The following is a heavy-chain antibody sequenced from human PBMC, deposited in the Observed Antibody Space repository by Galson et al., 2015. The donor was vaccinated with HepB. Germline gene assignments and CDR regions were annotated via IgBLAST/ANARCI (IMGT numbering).Heavy chain of an antibody. D-gene: IGHD1-26*01. CDR1: GGTFSSYA. V-gene: IGHV1-69*13. CDR3: ARDHGGSYYYYYYMDV. Sequence: SVKVSCKASGGTFSSYAISWVRQAPGQGLEWMGGIIPIFGTANYAQKFQGRVTITADESTSTAYMELSSLRSEDTAVYYCARDHGGSYYYYYYMDVWGKGTTVTVSS. CDR2: IIPIFGTA. J-gene: IGHJ6*03.